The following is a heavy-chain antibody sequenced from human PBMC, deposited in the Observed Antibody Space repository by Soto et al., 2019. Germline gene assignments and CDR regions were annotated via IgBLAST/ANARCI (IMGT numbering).Heavy chain of an antibody. V-gene: IGHV3-21*01. CDR3: AAYGSGSSYYYYGMDV. CDR2: ISSSSSYI. Sequence: EVQLVESGGGLVKPGGSLRLSCAASGFTFSSYSMNWVRQAPGKGLEWVSSISSSSSYIYYADSVKGRFTISRDNAKNSLYLQMNSLRAEDTAVYYCAAYGSGSSYYYYGMDVWGQGTTVTVSS. J-gene: IGHJ6*02. D-gene: IGHD3-10*01. CDR1: GFTFSSYS.